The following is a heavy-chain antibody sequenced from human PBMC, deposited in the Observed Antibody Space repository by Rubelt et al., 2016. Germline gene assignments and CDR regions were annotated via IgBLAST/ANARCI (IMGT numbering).Heavy chain of an antibody. V-gene: IGHV4-34*01. CDR3: ARDPTNYVWGSYRGIDY. Sequence: QVQLQQWGAGLLKPSETLSLTCAVYGESFGYYYWSWIRQPPGKGLEWIGVIYYSGSTYYNPSLKSRVTISLDTSKNQFSLKLRSVTAADTATYDGARDPTNYVWGSYRGIDYWGQGTLVTVSS. CDR2: IYYSGST. J-gene: IGHJ4*02. D-gene: IGHD3-16*02. CDR1: GESFGYYY.